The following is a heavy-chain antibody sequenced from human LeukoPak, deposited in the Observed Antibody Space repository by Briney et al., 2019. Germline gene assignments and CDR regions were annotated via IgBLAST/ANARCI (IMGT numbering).Heavy chain of an antibody. CDR1: GGSISSSSYY. CDR2: IYYSGST. CDR3: ARQQLGARYFDY. Sequence: SETLSLTCTVSGGSISSSSYYWGWIRQPPGKGLEWIGSIYYSGSTYYNPSLKSRVTISVDTSKNQFSLKLSSVTATDTAVYYCARQQLGARYFDYWGQGTLVTVSS. D-gene: IGHD3-16*01. J-gene: IGHJ4*02. V-gene: IGHV4-39*01.